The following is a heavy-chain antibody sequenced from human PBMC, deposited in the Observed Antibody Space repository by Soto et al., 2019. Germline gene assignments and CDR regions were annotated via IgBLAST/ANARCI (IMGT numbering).Heavy chain of an antibody. V-gene: IGHV4-4*07. Sequence: XESLSLTCTVSGGSISSYYWSWIGQPAGKGLEWIGRIYTSGSTNYNPSLKSRVTMSVDTSKNQFSLKLSSVTAADTAVYYCATEFIVATTRWFDYWGQGTLVTVSS. J-gene: IGHJ4*02. CDR2: IYTSGST. D-gene: IGHD5-12*01. CDR1: GGSISSYY. CDR3: ATEFIVATTRWFDY.